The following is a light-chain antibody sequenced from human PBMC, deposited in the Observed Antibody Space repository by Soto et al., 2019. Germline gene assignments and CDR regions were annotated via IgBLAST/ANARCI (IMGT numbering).Light chain of an antibody. CDR1: SSDVGGYDY. CDR3: SSFGGSNV. V-gene: IGLV2-8*01. Sequence: QSALTQPPSASGSPGQSVTTSCTGTSSDVGGYDYVSWYQQHPGKAPKLIIYEVNKRPSGVPDRFSGSKPGNTASLTVSGLQAEDEADYYCSSFGGSNVFGTGTKVTVL. J-gene: IGLJ1*01. CDR2: EVN.